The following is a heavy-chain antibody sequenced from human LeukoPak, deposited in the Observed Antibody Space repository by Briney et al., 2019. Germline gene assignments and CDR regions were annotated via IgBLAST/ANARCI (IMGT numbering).Heavy chain of an antibody. CDR3: ARGGSSWYYYYYYMDV. V-gene: IGHV4-61*02. CDR1: GGSINSVRYY. J-gene: IGHJ6*03. Sequence: PSETLSLTCTVSGGSINSVRYYWSWIRQPAGKGLGWIGRISSSGSTNHNPSLNSRVTISVDTSKNQFSLNLNFVTAADTAVHYCARGGSSWYYYYYYMDVWGKGTTVTVSS. D-gene: IGHD6-13*01. CDR2: ISSSGST.